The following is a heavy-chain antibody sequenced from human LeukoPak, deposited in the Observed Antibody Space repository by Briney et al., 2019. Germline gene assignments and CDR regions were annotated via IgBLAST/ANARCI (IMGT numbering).Heavy chain of an antibody. J-gene: IGHJ6*02. CDR1: GFTFSSYS. CDR2: ISSSSSYI. V-gene: IGHV3-21*01. CDR3: ARDPEGYYYYGMDV. Sequence: GGSLRLSCAASGFTFSSYSMNWVRQAPGKGLEWVSSISSSSSYIYYADSVKGRFTISRDNAKNSLYPQMNSLRAEDTAVYYCARDPEGYYYYGMDVWGQGTTVTVSS.